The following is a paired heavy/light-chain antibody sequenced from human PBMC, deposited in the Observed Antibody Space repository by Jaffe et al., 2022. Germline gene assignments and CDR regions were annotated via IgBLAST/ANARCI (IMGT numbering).Light chain of an antibody. CDR1: KLGDKY. J-gene: IGLJ2*01. CDR3: QAWDSSTADVV. Sequence: SYELTQPPSVSVSPGQTASITCSGDKLGDKYACWYQQKPGQSPVLVIYQDSKRPSGIPERFSGSNSGNTATLTISGTQAMDEADYYCQAWDSSTADVVFGGGTKLTVL. V-gene: IGLV3-1*01. CDR2: QDS.
Heavy chain of an antibody. CDR1: GFTFGDYA. CDR2: IRSKAYGGTT. V-gene: IGHV3-49*04. D-gene: IGHD1-26*01. J-gene: IGHJ3*02. CDR3: TRVKSGSYYEDGEAFDI. Sequence: EVQLVESGGGLVQPGRSLRLSCTASGFTFGDYAMSWVRQAPGKGLEWVGFIRSKAYGGTTEYAASVKGRFTISRDDSKSIAYLQMNSLKTEDTAVYYCTRVKSGSYYEDGEAFDIWGQGTMVTVSS.